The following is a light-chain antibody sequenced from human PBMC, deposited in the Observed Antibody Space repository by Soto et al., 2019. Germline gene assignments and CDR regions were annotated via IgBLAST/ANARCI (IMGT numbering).Light chain of an antibody. CDR1: QSVSSNY. CDR2: GAS. Sequence: DIVLTQSAGTLSLSRGERATLSCRASQSVSSNYLAWYQQKPGQAPRLLIYGASTRATGVPDRFSGTGSGTDFTLTISRLEPEDFALSYCHLYGSSPRTFAQWTKVDIK. J-gene: IGKJ1*01. V-gene: IGKV3-20*01. CDR3: HLYGSSPRT.